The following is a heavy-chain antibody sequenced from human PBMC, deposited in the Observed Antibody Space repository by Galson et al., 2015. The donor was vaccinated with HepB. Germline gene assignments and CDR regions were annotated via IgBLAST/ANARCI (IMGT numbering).Heavy chain of an antibody. V-gene: IGHV3-23*01. D-gene: IGHD3-10*01. CDR2: ISGSGGST. J-gene: IGHJ4*02. CDR3: AKVINVLWFEFDY. Sequence: SLRLSCAASGFTFSSYAMNWVRQAPGKGLEWVSGISGSGGSTYYADSVKGRFTISRDNSKNTLYLQMNSLRAEDTAVYYCAKVINVLWFEFDYWGQGTLVTVSS. CDR1: GFTFSSYA.